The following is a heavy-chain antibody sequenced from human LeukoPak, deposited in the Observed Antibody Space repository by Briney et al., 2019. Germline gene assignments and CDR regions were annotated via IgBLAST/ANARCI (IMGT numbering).Heavy chain of an antibody. CDR3: ARENSGRDLEPSERDAFDI. D-gene: IGHD1-26*01. CDR1: EFTFSTYW. J-gene: IGHJ3*02. V-gene: IGHV3-7*01. CDR2: IKQDGSEK. Sequence: GGSLRLSCAASEFTFSTYWMSWVRQAPGKGLEWVADIKQDGSEKYYVDSVKGRFTISRQNAKNSLYLQMNSLRAEDTAVYYCARENSGRDLEPSERDAFDIWGQGTMVTVSS.